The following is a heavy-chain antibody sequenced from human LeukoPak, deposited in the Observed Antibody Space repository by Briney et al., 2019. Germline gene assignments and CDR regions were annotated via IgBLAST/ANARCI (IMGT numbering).Heavy chain of an antibody. D-gene: IGHD3-16*01. V-gene: IGHV3-53*01. J-gene: IGHJ4*02. CDR2: IYSGGST. CDR1: GFTFNTAW. CDR3: ARGGSTGYFDY. Sequence: GGSLRLSCAASGFTFNTAWMHWVRQAPGKGLEWVSVIYSGGSTYYADSVKGRFTISRDNSKNTLYLQMNSLRAEDTAVYYCARGGSTGYFDYWGQGTLVTVSS.